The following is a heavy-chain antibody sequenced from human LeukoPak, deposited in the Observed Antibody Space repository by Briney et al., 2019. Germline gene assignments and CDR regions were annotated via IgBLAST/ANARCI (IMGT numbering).Heavy chain of an antibody. CDR3: ARGRIMIMFGGVIVANWFDP. CDR2: IYYSGST. V-gene: IGHV4-31*03. CDR1: GGSISSGGYY. Sequence: SETLSLTCTVSGGSISSGGYYWSWIRQHPGKGLEWIGYIYYSGSTYYNPSLKSRVTISVDTSKNQFSLKLSSVTAADTAVYYCARGRIMIMFGGVIVANWFDPWGQGTLVTVSS. D-gene: IGHD3-16*02. J-gene: IGHJ5*02.